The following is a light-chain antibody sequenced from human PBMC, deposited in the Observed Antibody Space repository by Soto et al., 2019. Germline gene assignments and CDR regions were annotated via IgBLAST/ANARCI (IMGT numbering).Light chain of an antibody. CDR1: QSISSW. CDR3: QQYNSYSPPWT. Sequence: DIQMTQSPSTMSASVGDRVTITCRASQSISSWLAWYQQKPGKAPKLLIYKASSLESGVPSRFSGSGSGTEFTLTISSLQPDDFATYYCQQYNSYSPPWTFCQGTKVEIK. J-gene: IGKJ1*01. V-gene: IGKV1-5*03. CDR2: KAS.